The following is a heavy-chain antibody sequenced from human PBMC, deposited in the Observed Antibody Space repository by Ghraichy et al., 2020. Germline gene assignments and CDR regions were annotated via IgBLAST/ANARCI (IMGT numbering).Heavy chain of an antibody. CDR3: ARDIAQAGSANY. D-gene: IGHD6-13*01. CDR1: GYTFIDYS. V-gene: IGHV1-2*02. CDR2: INPNSGDT. J-gene: IGHJ4*02. Sequence: ASVKVSCKTSGYTFIDYSVHWVRQAPGQGLEWMGWINPNSGDTDYAQNFQDRVSLTRDTSIDTAYMKLRRLTSDDTAIYYCARDIAQAGSANYWGQGTLVTVSS.